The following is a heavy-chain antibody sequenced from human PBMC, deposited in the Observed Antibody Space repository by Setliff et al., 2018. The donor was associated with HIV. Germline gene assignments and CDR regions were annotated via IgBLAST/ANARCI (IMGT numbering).Heavy chain of an antibody. J-gene: IGHJ4*02. CDR2: ISSSGGTT. D-gene: IGHD2-15*01. V-gene: IGHV3-23*01. CDR1: GFTFSTYA. Sequence: GGSLRLSCAASGFTFSTYAMTWVRQAPGKGLEWVSSISSSGGTTYFADTVKGRFTISRDNSKNTLYLQMDSLRAEDAAVYYCARGLSGGYCSGGSCYPFDLWGQGTQVTVSS. CDR3: ARGLSGGYCSGGSCYPFDL.